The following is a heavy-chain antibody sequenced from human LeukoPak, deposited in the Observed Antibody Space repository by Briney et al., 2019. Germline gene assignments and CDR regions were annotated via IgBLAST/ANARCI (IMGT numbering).Heavy chain of an antibody. CDR3: ARELGYGDYSWFDP. CDR1: GGSISSYY. Sequence: PSETLTLTCTVSGGSISSYYWSWIRQPPGKGLEWIGYIYYSGSTNYNPSLKSRVTISVDTSKNQFSLKLSSVTAADTAVYYCARELGYGDYSWFDPWGQGTLVTVSS. D-gene: IGHD4-17*01. J-gene: IGHJ5*02. CDR2: IYYSGST. V-gene: IGHV4-59*01.